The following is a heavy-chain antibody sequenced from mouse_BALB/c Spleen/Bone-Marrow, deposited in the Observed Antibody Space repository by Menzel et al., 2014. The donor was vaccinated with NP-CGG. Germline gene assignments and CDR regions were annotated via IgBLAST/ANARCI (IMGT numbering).Heavy chain of an antibody. CDR2: IWGGGST. CDR1: GFSLTNYG. V-gene: IGHV2-9*02. CDR3: ASYYRYDGAY. Sequence: QVQLKESGPGLVPPSQSLSITCTVSGFSLTNYGVHWVRQPPGKGLEGLGVIWGGGSTNYNSALMSRLTISKDNSKSQVFLKMSSLQTDYTAMYYCASYYRYDGAYWGQGTLVTVSA. D-gene: IGHD2-14*01. J-gene: IGHJ3*01.